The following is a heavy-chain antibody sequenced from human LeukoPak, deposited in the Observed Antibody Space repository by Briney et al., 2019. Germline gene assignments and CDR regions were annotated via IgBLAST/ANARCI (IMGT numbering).Heavy chain of an antibody. D-gene: IGHD6-19*01. CDR2: ISGSGGST. Sequence: GGSLRLSCAASGFTFSSYGMSWVRQAPGKGLEWVSAISGSGGSTYYADSVKGRFTISRDNSKDTLYLQMNSLRAEDTAVYYCAKARSGWCLDYWGQGTLVTVSS. CDR3: AKARSGWCLDY. CDR1: GFTFSSYG. J-gene: IGHJ4*02. V-gene: IGHV3-23*01.